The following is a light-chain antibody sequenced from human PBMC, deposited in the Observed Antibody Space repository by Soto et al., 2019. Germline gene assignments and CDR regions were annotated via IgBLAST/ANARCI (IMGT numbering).Light chain of an antibody. CDR3: LQHDSYPLT. Sequence: GDRVTITCRASQSMSGWLAWYQQKPGKAPKLLIYDASNLESGVPSRFGGSGSGTEFTLTISSLQPEDFATYYCLQHDSYPLTFGGGTKVDIK. CDR1: QSMSGW. J-gene: IGKJ4*01. CDR2: DAS. V-gene: IGKV1-5*01.